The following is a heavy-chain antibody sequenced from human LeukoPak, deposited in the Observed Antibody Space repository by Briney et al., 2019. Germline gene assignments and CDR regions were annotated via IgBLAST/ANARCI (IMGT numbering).Heavy chain of an antibody. CDR3: TTLPLIRGVGGGY. Sequence: GGSLRLSCAASGFTFSTYAMNWVRQAPGKGLEWVALFKGKLDGGTVDYVAPVKGRFIISRDDSRNTVYLEMNSLQSEDTAVYYCTTLPLIRGVGGGYWGQGTLVTVSS. CDR2: FKGKLDGGTV. D-gene: IGHD3-10*01. CDR1: GFTFSTYA. J-gene: IGHJ4*02. V-gene: IGHV3-15*01.